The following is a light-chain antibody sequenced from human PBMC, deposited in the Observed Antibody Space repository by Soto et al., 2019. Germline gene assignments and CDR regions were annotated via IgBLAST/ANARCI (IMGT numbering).Light chain of an antibody. CDR3: QHDNSYSEA. CDR1: QTISSW. Sequence: DIQMTQSPSTLSGSVGDRVTITCRASQTISSWLAWYQQKPGKAPKLLIYKASTLKSGVPSRFSGSGSGTEFTLTISCLQPDDFSTYYCQHDNSYSEAFGQGNKVELK. J-gene: IGKJ1*01. V-gene: IGKV1-5*03. CDR2: KAS.